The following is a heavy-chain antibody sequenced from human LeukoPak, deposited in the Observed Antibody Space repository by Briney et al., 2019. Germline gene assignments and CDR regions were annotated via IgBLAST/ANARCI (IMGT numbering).Heavy chain of an antibody. CDR1: GFTFSSYA. D-gene: IGHD3-10*01. J-gene: IGHJ4*02. CDR3: AKDMFTLWFGELRAFDY. V-gene: IGHV3-23*01. CDR2: ISGSGGST. Sequence: GGSLRLSCAASGFTFSSYAMSWVRQAPGKGLEWVSAISGSGGSTYYADSVKGRFTISRDNSKNTLYLQMNSLRAEDTAVYYCAKDMFTLWFGELRAFDYWGQGTLVTVSS.